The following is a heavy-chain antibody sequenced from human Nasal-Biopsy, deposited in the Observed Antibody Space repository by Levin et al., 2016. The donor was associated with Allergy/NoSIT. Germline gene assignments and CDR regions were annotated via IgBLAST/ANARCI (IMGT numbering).Heavy chain of an antibody. J-gene: IGHJ4*02. CDR1: GFTFSTFG. CDR2: IWHDGSKD. D-gene: IGHD3/OR15-3a*01. Sequence: GESLKISCVASGFTFSTFGMHWVRQAPGKGLEGVAVIWHDGSKDFYADSVKGRFTISRDDSENTLYLQMNSLRVDDTAVYYCARDQSGLDLWGQGTLVTVSS. V-gene: IGHV3-33*01. CDR3: ARDQSGLDL.